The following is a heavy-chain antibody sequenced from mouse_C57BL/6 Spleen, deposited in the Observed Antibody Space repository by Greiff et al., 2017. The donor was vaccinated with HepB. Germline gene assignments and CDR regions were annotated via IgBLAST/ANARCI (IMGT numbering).Heavy chain of an antibody. D-gene: IGHD2-1*01. V-gene: IGHV5-17*01. J-gene: IGHJ2*01. Sequence: EVHLVESGGGLVKPGGSLKLSCAASGFTFSDYGMHWVRQAPEKGLEWVAYISSGSSTIYYADTVKGRFTISRDNAKNTLFLQMTSLRSEDTAMYYCARGYGNFHFDYWGQGTTLTVSS. CDR1: GFTFSDYG. CDR2: ISSGSSTI. CDR3: ARGYGNFHFDY.